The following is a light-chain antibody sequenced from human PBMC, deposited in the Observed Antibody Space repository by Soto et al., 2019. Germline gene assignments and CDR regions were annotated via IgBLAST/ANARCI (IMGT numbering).Light chain of an antibody. Sequence: EIVLTQSPGSLSLSPGERATLSCRASQSVSSTFFAWYQQRPGQAPRLLMYGASTRATGIPERFSGSGSGTGFTITIRRVEPEDFAVYYFQQFDSSVTLGQGTKVEIK. CDR3: QQFDSSVT. J-gene: IGKJ1*01. CDR1: QSVSSTF. V-gene: IGKV3-20*01. CDR2: GAS.